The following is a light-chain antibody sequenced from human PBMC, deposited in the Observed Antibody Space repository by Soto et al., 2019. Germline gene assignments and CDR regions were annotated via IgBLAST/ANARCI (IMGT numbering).Light chain of an antibody. CDR2: DAS. CDR3: QQYDNLPYT. V-gene: IGKV1-5*01. CDR1: QSISGW. Sequence: DIQMTQSPSTLSASVGDIVTITCRASQSISGWLAWYQQKPGKAPKLLIYDASSLETGVPSRFSGSGSGTDFSLTITSLQPEDIATYYCQQYDNLPYTFGQGTKVDIK. J-gene: IGKJ2*01.